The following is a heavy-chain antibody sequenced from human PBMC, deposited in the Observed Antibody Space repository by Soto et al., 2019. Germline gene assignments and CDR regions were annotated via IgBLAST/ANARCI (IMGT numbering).Heavy chain of an antibody. CDR2: ISAYNGNT. CDR1: GYAITRYG. CDR3: ASGSSTSSLPYYYYYGMDV. D-gene: IGHD2-2*01. Sequence: ASVKVSWKTSGYAITRYGISWVRQAPGQGLEWMGWISAYNGNTNYAQKLQGRVTMTTDTSTSTAYMELRSLRSDDTAVYYCASGSSTSSLPYYYYYGMDVWGQGTTVTVSS. V-gene: IGHV1-18*01. J-gene: IGHJ6*02.